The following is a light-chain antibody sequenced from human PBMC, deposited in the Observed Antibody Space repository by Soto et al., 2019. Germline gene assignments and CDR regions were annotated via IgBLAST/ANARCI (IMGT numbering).Light chain of an antibody. Sequence: DIVLTQSPATLSLSPGERATLSCRASQSVASYLAWYQQKPGQAPRLLIYDASNRATGIPSRFSGSGSGTDFTLTISSLEPEDFGVYYCQQRSGWPPLTFGGGTKVDIK. CDR1: QSVASY. CDR2: DAS. J-gene: IGKJ4*01. CDR3: QQRSGWPPLT. V-gene: IGKV3-11*01.